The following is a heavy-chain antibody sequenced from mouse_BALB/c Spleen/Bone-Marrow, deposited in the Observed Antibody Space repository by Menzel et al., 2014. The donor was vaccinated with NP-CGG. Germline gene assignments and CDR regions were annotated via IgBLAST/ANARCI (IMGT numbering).Heavy chain of an antibody. CDR2: INPYNGGT. CDR1: GYSFTGYT. CDR3: ARWDYYGYAMDY. Sequence: VHVKQSGPELVKPGASMKISCKASGYSFTGYTMNWVKQSHGKNLEWIGLINPYNGGTSYNQKFMGKATLTVDKSSSTAYMELLSLTSEDSAVCYCARWDYYGYAMDYWGQGTSVTVSS. V-gene: IGHV1-18*01. J-gene: IGHJ4*01. D-gene: IGHD1-1*01.